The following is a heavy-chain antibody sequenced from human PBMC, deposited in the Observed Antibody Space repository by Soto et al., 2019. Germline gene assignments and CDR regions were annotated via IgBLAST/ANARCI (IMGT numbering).Heavy chain of an antibody. D-gene: IGHD3-16*01. V-gene: IGHV2-5*01. CDR3: AHSPWGAAPDY. CDR1: GFSVSARGVG. CDR2: IYWNEDK. J-gene: IGHJ4*02. Sequence: SGPTLVNPTQTPTLTCALSGFSVSARGVGVGWIRQPPGKALEWLAIIYWNEDKLYRPSLQSRLTITKDTSKNQVVLTMTNMDPVDTSTYYCAHSPWGAAPDYWGQGTPVTVSS.